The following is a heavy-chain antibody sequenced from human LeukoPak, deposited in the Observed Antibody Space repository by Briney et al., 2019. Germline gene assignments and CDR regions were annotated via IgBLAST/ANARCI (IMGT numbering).Heavy chain of an antibody. Sequence: SETLSLTCAVSGGSISSGGYSWSWIRQPPGKGLEWIGYIYHSGSTYYNPSLKSRVTISVDRSKNQFSLKLSSVTAADTAVYYCARASTGYCSSTSCFWFDPWGQGTLVTVSS. CDR1: GGSISSGGYS. CDR2: IYHSGST. V-gene: IGHV4-30-2*01. CDR3: ARASTGYCSSTSCFWFDP. J-gene: IGHJ5*02. D-gene: IGHD2-2*01.